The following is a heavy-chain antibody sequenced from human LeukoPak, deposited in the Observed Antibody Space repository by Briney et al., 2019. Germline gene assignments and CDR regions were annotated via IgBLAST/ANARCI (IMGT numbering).Heavy chain of an antibody. D-gene: IGHD6-19*01. J-gene: IGHJ4*02. CDR3: AIPEGVAGPFDY. CDR2: INPSGGST. V-gene: IGHV1-46*01. Sequence: ASVKVSCKASGCTFTSYYMHWVRQAPGQGLEWRGIINPSGGSTSYAQKLQGRVTMTRDMSTSTVHMELSSLRSEDTAVYYCAIPEGVAGPFDYWGQGALVTVSS. CDR1: GCTFTSYY.